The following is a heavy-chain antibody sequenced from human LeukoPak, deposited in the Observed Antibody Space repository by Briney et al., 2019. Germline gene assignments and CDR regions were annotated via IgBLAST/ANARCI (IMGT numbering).Heavy chain of an antibody. D-gene: IGHD3-22*01. V-gene: IGHV4-34*01. CDR3: ASYYHDSSGYYQYYFDS. Sequence: PSETLSLTCAVYGGSFSGYYWSWIRQPPGKGLEWIGEINHSGSTNYNPSLKSRVTISVDTSKNQFSLKLSSVTAADTAVYYCASYYHDSSGYYQYYFDSWGQGTLVTVSS. CDR1: GGSFSGYY. J-gene: IGHJ4*02. CDR2: INHSGST.